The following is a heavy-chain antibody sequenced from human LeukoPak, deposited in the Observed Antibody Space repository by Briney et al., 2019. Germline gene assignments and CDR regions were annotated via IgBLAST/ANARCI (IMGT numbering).Heavy chain of an antibody. CDR1: GGSFSGYY. D-gene: IGHD6-13*01. J-gene: IGHJ1*01. CDR3: ARGLQQVAQSRAFPIEH. Sequence: SETLSLTCAVYGGSFSGYYWSWIRQPPGKGLEWIGEINHSGSTNYNPSLKSRVTISVDTSKNQFSPKLSSVTAADTAMYYCARGLQQVAQSRAFPIEHWGQGTLVTVSS. V-gene: IGHV4-34*01. CDR2: INHSGST.